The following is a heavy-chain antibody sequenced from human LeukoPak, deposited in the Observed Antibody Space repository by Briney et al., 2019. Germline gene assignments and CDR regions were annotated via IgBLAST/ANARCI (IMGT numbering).Heavy chain of an antibody. CDR2: IKQDGSEK. CDR3: ASGPNPYYFDY. Sequence: GGSLRLSCAASGFTFSSYWMSWVRQAPGKGLEWVANIKQDGSEKYYVDSVKGRFTISRDNAKNSLYLQMNSLRAEDTAVYYCASGPNPYYFDYWGQGTLVTVSS. V-gene: IGHV3-7*01. CDR1: GFTFSSYW. D-gene: IGHD2-8*01. J-gene: IGHJ4*02.